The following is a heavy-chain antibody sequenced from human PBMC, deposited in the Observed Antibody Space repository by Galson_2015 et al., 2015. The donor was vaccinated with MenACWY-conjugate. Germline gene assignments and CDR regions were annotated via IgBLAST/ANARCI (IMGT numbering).Heavy chain of an antibody. V-gene: IGHV1-3*01. CDR2: INVGTGTT. CDR3: ARAPLVYGYDYFDP. CDR1: GSTFSNYA. D-gene: IGHD5-18*01. J-gene: IGHJ5*02. Sequence: SVKVSCKASGSTFSNYAMHWLRQAPGQRLEYMGWINVGTGTTRSSQKFQDRVTIITDTSANTAYMELSSLRSEDTAVYFCARAPLVYGYDYFDPAGQGPLVTVSS.